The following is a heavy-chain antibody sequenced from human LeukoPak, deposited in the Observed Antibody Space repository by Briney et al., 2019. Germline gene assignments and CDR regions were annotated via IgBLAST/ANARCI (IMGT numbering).Heavy chain of an antibody. J-gene: IGHJ4*02. Sequence: GGSLRLSCAASGFTFSSYGMHLVRQAPGKGLEGVAVIWYDGSNKYYADSVKGRFTISRDNSKNTLYLQMNSLRAEDTAVYYCARDLLSYDFWSGYYGLDYWGQGTLVTVSS. CDR2: IWYDGSNK. CDR1: GFTFSSYG. V-gene: IGHV3-33*01. D-gene: IGHD3-3*01. CDR3: ARDLLSYDFWSGYYGLDY.